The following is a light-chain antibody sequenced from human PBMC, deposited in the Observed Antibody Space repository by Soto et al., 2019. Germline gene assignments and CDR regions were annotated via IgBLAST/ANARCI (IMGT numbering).Light chain of an antibody. CDR2: FPS. Sequence: EIVMTQSPATLSVSPGERATLSCRASQSVSSNLARYQQKPGQTPKLLIYFPSTRATGIPARFSGSGSGTEFTLTISSLQSEDFAVYYCQQYNVWPLTFGGGTKVEFK. CDR3: QQYNVWPLT. J-gene: IGKJ4*01. V-gene: IGKV3-15*01. CDR1: QSVSSN.